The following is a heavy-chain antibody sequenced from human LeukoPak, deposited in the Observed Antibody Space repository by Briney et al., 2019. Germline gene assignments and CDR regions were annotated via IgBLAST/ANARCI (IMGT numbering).Heavy chain of an antibody. J-gene: IGHJ4*02. V-gene: IGHV3-23*01. Sequence: GGSLRLSCAASGFTFSSFSMSWVRQAPGKGLEWVATIGNTETFYADSVTGRFTISRDNSKNTVNLQMNRLRVEDTAIYYCAKDWIQFNRVFDCFDSWGQGTLVTVSS. CDR2: IGNTET. CDR1: GFTFSSFS. CDR3: AKDWIQFNRVFDCFDS. D-gene: IGHD5-18*01.